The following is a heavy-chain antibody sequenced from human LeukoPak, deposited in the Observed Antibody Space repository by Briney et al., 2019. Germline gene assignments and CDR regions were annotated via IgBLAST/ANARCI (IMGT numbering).Heavy chain of an antibody. CDR3: ARDEGGGPFDY. J-gene: IGHJ4*02. CDR2: IIPIFGTA. CDR1: GGTFSSYA. D-gene: IGHD2-15*01. V-gene: IGHV1-69*05. Sequence: SVKVSCKASGGTFSSYAICWVRQAPGQGLEWTGRIIPIFGTANYAQKFQGRVTITTDESTSTAYMELSSLRSEDTAVYYCARDEGGGPFDYWGQGTLVTVSS.